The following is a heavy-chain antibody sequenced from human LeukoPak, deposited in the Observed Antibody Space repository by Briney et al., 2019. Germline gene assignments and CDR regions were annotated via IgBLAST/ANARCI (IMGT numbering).Heavy chain of an antibody. CDR2: IRYDGSNK. D-gene: IGHD6-19*01. V-gene: IGHV3-33*01. CDR1: GFTFSSYG. J-gene: IGHJ4*02. CDR3: ARDSFGYSSGWYLGY. Sequence: GGSLRLSCAASGFTFSSYGMHWVRQAPGKGLEWVAVIRYDGSNKYYADSVKGRFTISRDNSKNTLYLQVNSLRAEDTAVYYCARDSFGYSSGWYLGYWGQGTLVTVSS.